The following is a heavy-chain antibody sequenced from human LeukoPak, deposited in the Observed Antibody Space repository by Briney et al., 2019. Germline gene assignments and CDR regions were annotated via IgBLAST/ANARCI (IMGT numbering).Heavy chain of an antibody. CDR3: ASYSPYYYDSSGPGGGYFDY. Sequence: SETLSLTCTVSGGSISSYYWSWIRQPPGKGLEWIGYIYYSGSTNYNPSLKSRVTISVDTSKNQFSLKLSSVTAADTAVYYCASYSPYYYDSSGPGGGYFDYWSQGTLVTVSS. CDR1: GGSISSYY. V-gene: IGHV4-59*01. CDR2: IYYSGST. J-gene: IGHJ4*02. D-gene: IGHD3-22*01.